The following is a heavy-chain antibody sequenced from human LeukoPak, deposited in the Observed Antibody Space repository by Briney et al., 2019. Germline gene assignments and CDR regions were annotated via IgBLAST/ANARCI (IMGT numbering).Heavy chain of an antibody. Sequence: PGGSLRLSCAASGFTFSSYEMNWVRQAPGKGLEWASYISSSGSTIYYADSVKGRFTISRDNAKNSPYLQMNSLRAEDTAVYYCARTYYDFWSGYTGMGHIDYWGQGTLATVSS. CDR1: GFTFSSYE. CDR2: ISSSGSTI. CDR3: ARTYYDFWSGYTGMGHIDY. J-gene: IGHJ4*02. D-gene: IGHD3-3*01. V-gene: IGHV3-48*03.